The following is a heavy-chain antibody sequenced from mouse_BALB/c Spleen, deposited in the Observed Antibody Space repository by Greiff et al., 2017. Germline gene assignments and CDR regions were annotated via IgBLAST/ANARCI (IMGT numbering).Heavy chain of an antibody. J-gene: IGHJ2*01. CDR3: ARSTITATLDY. D-gene: IGHD1-2*01. CDR1: GFSLSTSGMG. V-gene: IGHV8-12*01. CDR2: IYWDDDK. Sequence: QVTLKVSGPGILQPSQTLSLTCSFSGFSLSTSGMGVSWIRQPSGKGLEWLAHIYWDDDKRYNPSLKSRLIISKDTSRNQVFLKITSVDTADTATYDCARSTITATLDYWGQGTTLTVSS.